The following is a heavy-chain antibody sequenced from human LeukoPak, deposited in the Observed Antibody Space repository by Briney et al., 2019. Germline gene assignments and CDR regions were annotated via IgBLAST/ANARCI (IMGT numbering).Heavy chain of an antibody. V-gene: IGHV4-59*01. D-gene: IGHD3-9*01. CDR1: VGSIRGYY. J-gene: IGHJ6*03. CDR2: IYSSGST. CDR3: ARVLGYYDILTGYYSGWYYYYYMDV. Sequence: SETLSLTCDVSVGSIRGYYWSWIRQSPGKGLEWIGYIYSSGSTNYNPSLKSRVTMSVDTSKNQLSLKVSSVTAADTAVYYCARVLGYYDILTGYYSGWYYYYYMDVWGKGTTVTISS.